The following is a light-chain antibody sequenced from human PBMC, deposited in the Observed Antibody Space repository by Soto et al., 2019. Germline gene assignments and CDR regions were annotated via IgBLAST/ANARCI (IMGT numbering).Light chain of an antibody. CDR3: QQRSKWPRT. CDR2: GAF. Sequence: EIVLTQSPATLSLSPGERATLSCRASQSLSSYLDWYQKKPGQAPRLLIYGAFNRATGIPARFSGSGFGTDFTLTISSLEPEDFAFYYCQQRSKWPRTFGQGTKVEIK. CDR1: QSLSSY. V-gene: IGKV3-11*01. J-gene: IGKJ1*01.